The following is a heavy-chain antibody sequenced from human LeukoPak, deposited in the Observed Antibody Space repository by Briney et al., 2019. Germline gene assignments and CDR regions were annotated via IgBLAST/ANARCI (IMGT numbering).Heavy chain of an antibody. V-gene: IGHV4-61*01. D-gene: IGHD1-7*01. J-gene: IGHJ4*02. CDR1: GGSISSSYSY. Sequence: PSETLSLTCTVSGGSISSSYSYWGWIRQPPGKGLEWIGYIYYSGSTNYNPSLKSRVTISVDTSKNQFSLKLSSVTAADTAVYYCARENTNYRHGEIFDYWGQGTLVTVSS. CDR3: ARENTNYRHGEIFDY. CDR2: IYYSGST.